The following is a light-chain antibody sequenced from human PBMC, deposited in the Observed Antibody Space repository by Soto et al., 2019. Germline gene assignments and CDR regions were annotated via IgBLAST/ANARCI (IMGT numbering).Light chain of an antibody. CDR1: QTISSW. J-gene: IGKJ1*01. V-gene: IGKV1-5*03. Sequence: DMQMTQSPSTLSASVGDRVTMSCRASQTISSWLSCYQQKPGKAPKLLIYQASRLESGVPSRFRGSGSGTEFTLTISSLQADDFATYYCQQYDKYWTFGQGTKVDIK. CDR2: QAS. CDR3: QQYDKYWT.